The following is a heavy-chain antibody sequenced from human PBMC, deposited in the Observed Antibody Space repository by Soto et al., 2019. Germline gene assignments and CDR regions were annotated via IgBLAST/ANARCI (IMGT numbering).Heavy chain of an antibody. J-gene: IGHJ3*02. CDR3: ARFPTWVEGECSGGSCPMGAFDI. CDR1: GFTFSSYS. D-gene: IGHD2-15*01. Sequence: EVQLVESGGGLVQPGGSLRLSCAASGFTFSSYSMNWVRQAQGKGLEWVSYISSSSSTIYYADSVKGRFTISSDNVKNSLDLQRNSLIAEDTAGYYCARFPTWVEGECSGGSCPMGAFDICGQGTIVTVSS. V-gene: IGHV3-48*01. CDR2: ISSSSSTI.